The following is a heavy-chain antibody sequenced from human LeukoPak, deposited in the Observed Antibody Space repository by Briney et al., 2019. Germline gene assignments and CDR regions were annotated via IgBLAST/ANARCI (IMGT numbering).Heavy chain of an antibody. J-gene: IGHJ6*02. CDR3: ARELITMVRASPYYYGMDV. D-gene: IGHD3-10*01. CDR1: GYTFTNYG. CDR2: ISAYNGNT. Sequence: GASVKVSCKASGYTFTNYGISWVRQAPGQGLEWMGWISAYNGNTNYAQKLQGRVTMTTDTSTSTAYMELRSLRSDDTAVYYCARELITMVRASPYYYGMDVWGQGTTVTVSS. V-gene: IGHV1-18*01.